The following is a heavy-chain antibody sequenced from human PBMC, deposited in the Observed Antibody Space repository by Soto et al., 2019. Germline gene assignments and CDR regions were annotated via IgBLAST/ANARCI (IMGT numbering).Heavy chain of an antibody. D-gene: IGHD6-19*01. CDR2: IYYSGST. V-gene: IGHV4-59*01. CDR3: ARDTYSSGWYGNYYYYKDV. J-gene: IGHJ6*03. Sequence: SETLSLTCTVSGGSISSYYWSWIRQPPGKGLEWIGYIYYSGSTNYNPSLKSRVTISVDTSKNQFSLKLSSVTAADTAVYYCARDTYSSGWYGNYYYYKDVWGKGTTVTVSS. CDR1: GGSISSYY.